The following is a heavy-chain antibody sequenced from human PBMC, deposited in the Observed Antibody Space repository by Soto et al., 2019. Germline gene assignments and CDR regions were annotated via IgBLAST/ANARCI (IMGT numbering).Heavy chain of an antibody. CDR1: GGSISSGGYS. CDR3: AREYSYGGFDP. V-gene: IGHV4-30-2*01. J-gene: IGHJ5*02. Sequence: QLQLQESGSGLVKPSQTLSLTCAVSGGSISSGGYSWSWIRQPPGKGLEWIGYIYHSGSTYYNPSLKSRVTISVDRSNNQFTLKLSSVTAADTAVYYCAREYSYGGFDPWGQGTLVTVSS. CDR2: IYHSGST. D-gene: IGHD5-18*01.